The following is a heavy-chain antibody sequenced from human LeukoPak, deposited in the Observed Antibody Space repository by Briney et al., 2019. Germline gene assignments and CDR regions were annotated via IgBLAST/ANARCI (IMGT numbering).Heavy chain of an antibody. J-gene: IGHJ4*02. V-gene: IGHV3-64*01. CDR1: GFTFSSYA. CDR3: ARDLGGLNWSKPDY. D-gene: IGHD2-8*02. Sequence: PGGSLRLSCAASGFTFSSYAMHWVRQAPGKGLEYVSAISSNGGSTYYANSVKGRFTISRDNSKNTLYLQMGSLRAEDMAVYYCARDLGGLNWSKPDYWGQGTLVTVSS. CDR2: ISSNGGST.